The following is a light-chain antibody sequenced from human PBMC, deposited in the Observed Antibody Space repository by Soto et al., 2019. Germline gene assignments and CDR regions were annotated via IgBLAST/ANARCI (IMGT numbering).Light chain of an antibody. V-gene: IGKV1-39*01. CDR1: RDINFY. CDR2: AAS. Sequence: DIQMTQSPPSLSASVGDRVTLTCRSSRDINFYLNWYQQKPGRAPRLLIHAASTLQDGAPSRFSGSGSGTEFTLTISGLQPEDFAPYYCQQTNTSPLTFGQRTKVDIK. CDR3: QQTNTSPLT. J-gene: IGKJ1*01.